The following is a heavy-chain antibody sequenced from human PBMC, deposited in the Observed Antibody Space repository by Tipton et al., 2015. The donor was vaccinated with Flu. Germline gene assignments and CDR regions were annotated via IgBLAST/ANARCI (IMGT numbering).Heavy chain of an antibody. CDR3: TRHIGVVFFDY. V-gene: IGHV3-73*01. J-gene: IGHJ4*02. Sequence: SLRLSCAASGFTFSGATMHWVRQAPGKGLEWVGHITNTYATAYVASVKGRFTISRDDSKSTAYLQMDSLKTEDTAVYYCTRHIGVVFFDYWGQGTLVTVSS. D-gene: IGHD3-3*01. CDR2: ITNTYAT. CDR1: GFTFSGAT.